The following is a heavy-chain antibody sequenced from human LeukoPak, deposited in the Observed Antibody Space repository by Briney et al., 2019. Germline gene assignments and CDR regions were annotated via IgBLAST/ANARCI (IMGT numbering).Heavy chain of an antibody. D-gene: IGHD2-15*01. CDR2: IYHSGST. Sequence: SGTLSLTCAVSGGSISSSNWWSWVRQPPGKGLEWIGEIYHSGSTNYNPSLKSRVTISVDKSKNQFSLKLSSVTAADTAVYYCARVGYCSGGSCYRGYNWFDPWGQGTLVTVSS. V-gene: IGHV4-4*02. CDR1: GGSISSSNW. CDR3: ARVGYCSGGSCYRGYNWFDP. J-gene: IGHJ5*02.